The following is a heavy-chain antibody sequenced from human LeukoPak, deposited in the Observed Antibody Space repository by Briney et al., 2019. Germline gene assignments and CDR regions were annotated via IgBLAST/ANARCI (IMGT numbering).Heavy chain of an antibody. V-gene: IGHV1-69*05. CDR1: GGTFSSYA. J-gene: IGHJ4*02. CDR2: IIPIFGTA. CDR3: ARDLAMVRGVMDY. Sequence: SVKVSCKASGGTFSSYAISWVRQAPGQELEWMGGIIPIFGTANYAQKFQGRVTITTDESTSTAYMELSSLRSEDTAVYYCARDLAMVRGVMDYWGQGTLVTVSS. D-gene: IGHD3-10*01.